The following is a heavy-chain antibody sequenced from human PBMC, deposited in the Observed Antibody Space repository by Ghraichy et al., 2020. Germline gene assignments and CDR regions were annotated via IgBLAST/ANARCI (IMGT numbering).Heavy chain of an antibody. V-gene: IGHV3-23*01. D-gene: IGHD3-3*02. J-gene: IGHJ6*02. Sequence: GALRLSCVVSGFSFRSNAMSWVRQAPGKGLEWVSGIGGDGATHYGDSVKGRFTISKDISKNTLSLQMNSLRDEDTAIYYCAKDLHFWSAMDVWGQGTTVTVSS. CDR2: IGGDGAT. CDR3: AKDLHFWSAMDV. CDR1: GFSFRSNA.